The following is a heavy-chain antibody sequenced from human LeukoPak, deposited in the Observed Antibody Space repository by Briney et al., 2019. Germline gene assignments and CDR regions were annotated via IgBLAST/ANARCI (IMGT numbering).Heavy chain of an antibody. J-gene: IGHJ4*02. V-gene: IGHV3-30*02. CDR3: ARYCSGRCPEYHFDY. CDR1: EFTFCSYG. D-gene: IGHD2-15*01. Sequence: GGSLRLSCAASEFTFCSYGMYWVREAPGKGMEWVAFIRYDGSYKYYADFVKGRFTISRDNSKNTLYLQMNNLRAEDTAVYYCARYCSGRCPEYHFDYWGQGTLVTVSS. CDR2: IRYDGSYK.